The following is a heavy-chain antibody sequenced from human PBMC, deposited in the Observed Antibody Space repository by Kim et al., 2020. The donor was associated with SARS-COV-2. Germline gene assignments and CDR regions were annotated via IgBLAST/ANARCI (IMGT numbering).Heavy chain of an antibody. D-gene: IGHD3-9*01. Sequence: ASVKVSCKASGYTFTSYAMHWVRQAPGQRLEWMGWINAGNGNTKYSQKFQGRVTITRDTSASTAYMELSSLRSEDTAVYYCARGKRLRYFDWLPLFDYWGQGTLVTVSS. V-gene: IGHV1-3*01. CDR2: INAGNGNT. J-gene: IGHJ4*02. CDR3: ARGKRLRYFDWLPLFDY. CDR1: GYTFTSYA.